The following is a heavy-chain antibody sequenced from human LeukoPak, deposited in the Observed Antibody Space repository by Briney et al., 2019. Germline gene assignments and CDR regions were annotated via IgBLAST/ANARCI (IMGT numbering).Heavy chain of an antibody. Sequence: GGSLRLSCAASGFTFSSYGMHWVRQAPGKGLEWVAFIRYDGSNKYYADSVKGRFTISRDNSKNTLYLQMNSLRAEDTAVYYCAKDSVVEQWLATAPFDYWGQGTLVTVSS. D-gene: IGHD6-19*01. CDR3: AKDSVVEQWLATAPFDY. CDR2: IRYDGSNK. CDR1: GFTFSSYG. J-gene: IGHJ4*02. V-gene: IGHV3-30*02.